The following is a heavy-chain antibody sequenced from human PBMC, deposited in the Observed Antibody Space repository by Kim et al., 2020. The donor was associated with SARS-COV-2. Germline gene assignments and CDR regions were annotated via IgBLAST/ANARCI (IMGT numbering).Heavy chain of an antibody. V-gene: IGHV4-59*01. J-gene: IGHJ6*02. CDR3: ARDGSTMVRGNYGMDV. Sequence: SLRRRVTLSVDTSKNQFSLKLSSVTAADTAVYCCARDGSTMVRGNYGMDVWGQGTTVTVSS. D-gene: IGHD3-10*01.